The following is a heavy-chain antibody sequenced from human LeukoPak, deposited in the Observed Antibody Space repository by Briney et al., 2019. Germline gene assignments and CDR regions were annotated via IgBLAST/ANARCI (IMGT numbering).Heavy chain of an antibody. J-gene: IGHJ4*02. Sequence: GGSLRLSCAASGFTVSSNYMSWVRQAPGKGLEWVSVIYSGGTIYYADSVKGRFTISRDNSKNTLYLQMNSLRAEDTAVYYCASISGVTFGGGGLPDYWGQGTLVTVSS. V-gene: IGHV3-53*01. D-gene: IGHD3-16*01. CDR1: GFTVSSNY. CDR2: IYSGGTI. CDR3: ASISGVTFGGGGLPDY.